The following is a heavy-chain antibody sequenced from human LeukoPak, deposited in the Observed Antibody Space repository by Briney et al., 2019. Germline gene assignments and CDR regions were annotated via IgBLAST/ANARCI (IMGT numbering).Heavy chain of an antibody. V-gene: IGHV4-4*07. Sequence: SETLSLTCTVSGGSISSYYWSWLRQPAGKGLEWIGRIYTSGSTNYNPSLKSRVTMSVDTSKNQFSLKLSSVTAADTAVYYCARGIAARPLFQRNPTYYYYMDVWGKGTTVTVSS. CDR1: GGSISSYY. CDR2: IYTSGST. J-gene: IGHJ6*03. CDR3: ARGIAARPLFQRNPTYYYYMDV. D-gene: IGHD6-6*01.